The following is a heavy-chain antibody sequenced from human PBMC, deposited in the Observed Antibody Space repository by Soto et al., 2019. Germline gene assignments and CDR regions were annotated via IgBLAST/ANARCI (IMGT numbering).Heavy chain of an antibody. D-gene: IGHD4-4*01. Sequence: PGGSLRLSCAASGFTFSSYGMHWVRQAPGKGLEWVAVISYDGSNKYYADSVKGRFTISRDNSKNTLYLQMNSLRAEDTAVYYCAKDLQRSYGMDVWGQGTTVTVSS. V-gene: IGHV3-30*18. CDR3: AKDLQRSYGMDV. J-gene: IGHJ6*02. CDR1: GFTFSSYG. CDR2: ISYDGSNK.